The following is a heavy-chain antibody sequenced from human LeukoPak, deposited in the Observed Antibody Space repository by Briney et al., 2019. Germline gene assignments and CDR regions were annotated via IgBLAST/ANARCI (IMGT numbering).Heavy chain of an antibody. J-gene: IGHJ6*03. V-gene: IGHV1-8*03. CDR1: GYTFTSYD. CDR3: ARGRGGMVANSPYYYYYMDV. CDR2: MNPNSGNT. D-gene: IGHD5-12*01. Sequence: ASVKVSCKASGYTFTSYDINWVRQATGHGLEWMGWMNPNSGNTGYAQKFQGRVTITRNTSISTAYMELSSLRSEDTAVYYCARGRGGMVANSPYYYYYMDVWGKGTTVTVSS.